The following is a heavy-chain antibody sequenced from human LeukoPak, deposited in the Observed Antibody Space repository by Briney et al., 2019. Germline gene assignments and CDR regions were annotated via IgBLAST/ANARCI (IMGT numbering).Heavy chain of an antibody. Sequence: GGSLRLSCAASGYIVSSSYITWVRQAPGKGLEWVSVIYSDGRTYYADSLKDRFTISRDNSKNTVYLQINSLRTEDTAIYYCARLPSGDVWGRGTTVVVSS. J-gene: IGHJ6*01. CDR2: IYSDGRT. V-gene: IGHV3-66*04. CDR3: ARLPSGDV. CDR1: GYIVSSSY.